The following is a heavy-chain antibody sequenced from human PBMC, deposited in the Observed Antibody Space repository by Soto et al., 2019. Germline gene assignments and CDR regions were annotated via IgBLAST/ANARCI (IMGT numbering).Heavy chain of an antibody. CDR3: ARDTTY. CDR2: IIPYLDIT. J-gene: IGHJ4*02. V-gene: IGHV1-69*02. D-gene: IGHD5-18*01. Sequence: QVQLVQSGAEVKKPGSSVKVSCKASGGTFGTYTISWVRQAPGQGLEWMGRIIPYLDITDYAQKFQGRFTIAADKSTTTAYMELNRLRSEDTAVSFCARDTTYWGQGTLVTVSS. CDR1: GGTFGTYT.